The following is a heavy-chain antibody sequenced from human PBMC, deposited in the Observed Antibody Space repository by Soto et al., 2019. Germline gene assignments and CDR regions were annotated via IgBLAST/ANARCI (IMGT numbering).Heavy chain of an antibody. CDR3: AKAGYCTNGVCYGMGV. CDR1: GFTFSSYA. D-gene: IGHD2-8*01. J-gene: IGHJ6*02. CDR2: ISGSGGST. V-gene: IGHV3-23*01. Sequence: EVQLLESGGGLVQPGGSLRLSCAASGFTFSSYAMSWVRQAPGKGLEWVSAISGSGGSTYYADSVKGRFTISRDNSKNTLYLQMNSLRAEDTAVYYCAKAGYCTNGVCYGMGVWGQGTTVTVSS.